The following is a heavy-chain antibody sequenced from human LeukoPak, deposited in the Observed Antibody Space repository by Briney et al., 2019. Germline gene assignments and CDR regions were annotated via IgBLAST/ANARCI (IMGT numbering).Heavy chain of an antibody. D-gene: IGHD3-10*02. Sequence: PGGSLRLSCAASGFTFSSYSMNWVRQAPGKGLEWVSYITGSSSTIYYADSVKGRFTISRDNAKNSLYLQMNSLRAKDTAVYYCARPLMLGLHHQNWFDPWGQGTLVTVSS. CDR3: ARPLMLGLHHQNWFDP. CDR1: GFTFSSYS. CDR2: ITGSSSTI. J-gene: IGHJ5*02. V-gene: IGHV3-48*04.